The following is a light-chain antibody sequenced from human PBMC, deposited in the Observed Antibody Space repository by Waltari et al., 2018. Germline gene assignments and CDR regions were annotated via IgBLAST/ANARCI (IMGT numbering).Light chain of an antibody. CDR3: MQALQTPVT. V-gene: IGKV2-28*01. Sequence: DIVMTQSPLSLPVTPGEPASISCRSSQSLLHSTGNNYLDWYLQKPGQSPQLLIYLGSNRASGVPDRFRGSGSGTDFTLKISRVEAEDVGVYYCMQALQTPVTFGPGTNVDIK. CDR1: QSLLHSTGNNY. CDR2: LGS. J-gene: IGKJ3*01.